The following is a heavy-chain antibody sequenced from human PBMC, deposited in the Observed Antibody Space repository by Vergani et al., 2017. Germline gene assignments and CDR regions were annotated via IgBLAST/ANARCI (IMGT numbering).Heavy chain of an antibody. J-gene: IGHJ3*01. CDR1: GFSLSTSGVG. V-gene: IGHV2-5*01. CDR3: AHFVLIGSAPYAFEV. D-gene: IGHD2-15*01. CDR2: IYWNDDK. Sequence: QITLKESGPTLVKPTQTLTLTCTFSGFSLSTSGVGVGWLRQPPGKALEWLALIYWNDDKRYSPSLKGRLTTTEDTSTTQVVLTMTSMDPVDTATYYCAHFVLIGSAPYAFEVWGQGTMVTVSS.